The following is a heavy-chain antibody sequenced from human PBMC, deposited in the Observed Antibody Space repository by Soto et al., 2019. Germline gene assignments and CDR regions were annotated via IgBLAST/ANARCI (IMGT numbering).Heavy chain of an antibody. D-gene: IGHD4-17*01. CDR3: ARHPSTVTPFDY. Sequence: SETLSLTCTVSGGSISSSSYYWGWIRQPPGKGLEWIGSIYYSGSTYYNPSLKSRVTISVDTSKNQFSLKLSSVTAADTAVHYCARHPSTVTPFDYWGQGTLVTVSS. CDR1: GGSISSSSYY. V-gene: IGHV4-39*01. CDR2: IYYSGST. J-gene: IGHJ4*02.